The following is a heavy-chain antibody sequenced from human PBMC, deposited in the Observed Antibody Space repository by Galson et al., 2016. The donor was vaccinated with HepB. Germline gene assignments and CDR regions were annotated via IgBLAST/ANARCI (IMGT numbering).Heavy chain of an antibody. D-gene: IGHD1-26*01. CDR1: SDSISSYY. V-gene: IGHV4-59*01. Sequence: SETLSLTCTVSSDSISSYYWSWIRQPPGKGLEWIGYFFYSGTTTTYNPSLKGRVTISVDTSKHQIFLELTSVTAPDTAVFYCARKHRSGSYYGCVSAFVDPWGQGVLVTVAS. CDR2: FFYSGTTT. CDR3: ARKHRSGSYYGCVSAFVDP. J-gene: IGHJ5*02.